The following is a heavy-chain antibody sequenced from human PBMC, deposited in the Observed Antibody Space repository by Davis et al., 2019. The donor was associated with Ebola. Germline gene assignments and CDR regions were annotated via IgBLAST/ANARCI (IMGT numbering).Heavy chain of an antibody. Sequence: ETLSLTCAVSAFTISSHSLNWVRHAPGQGLEWVTSIISSSSYIHYADSVKGRFTITRDNAKNSLYLQLNSLSAEDTAVYYCARVGPPEDYSNASVYYYGMDGWCQGTTVTVSS. J-gene: IGHJ6*02. D-gene: IGHD4-11*01. V-gene: IGHV3-21*01. CDR3: ARVGPPEDYSNASVYYYGMDG. CDR1: AFTISSHS. CDR2: IISSSSYI.